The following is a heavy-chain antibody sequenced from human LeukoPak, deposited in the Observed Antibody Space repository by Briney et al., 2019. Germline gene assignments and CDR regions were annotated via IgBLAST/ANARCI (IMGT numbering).Heavy chain of an antibody. J-gene: IGHJ4*02. CDR2: ISYDGSNK. Sequence: GRSLRLSCAASGFTLSSYAMHWVRQAPGKGLEWVAVISYDGSNKYYADPVKGRFTISRDNSKNTLYLQMSSLRAEDTAVYYCARDSAIAAAGGYFDYWGQGTLVTVSS. CDR3: ARDSAIAAAGGYFDY. V-gene: IGHV3-30-3*01. D-gene: IGHD6-13*01. CDR1: GFTLSSYA.